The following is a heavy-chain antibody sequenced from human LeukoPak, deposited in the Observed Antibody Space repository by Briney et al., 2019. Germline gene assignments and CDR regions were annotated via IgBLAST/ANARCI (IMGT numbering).Heavy chain of an antibody. CDR3: ASLVGATTPYYFDY. D-gene: IGHD1-26*01. V-gene: IGHV3-21*01. J-gene: IGHJ4*02. Sequence: PGGSLRLSCAASGFTFSSYSMNWVRQAPGKGLEWVSSISSSSSYIYYADSVKGRFTISRDNAKNSLYLQMNSLRAEDTAVYYCASLVGATTPYYFDYWGQGTLVTVSS. CDR2: ISSSSSYI. CDR1: GFTFSSYS.